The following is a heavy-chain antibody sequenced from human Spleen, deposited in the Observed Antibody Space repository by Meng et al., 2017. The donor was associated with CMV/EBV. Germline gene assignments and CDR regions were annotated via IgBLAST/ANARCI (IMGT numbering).Heavy chain of an antibody. CDR1: NGSITNNGYY. Sequence: SETLSLTCSVSNGSITNNGYYWGWIRQPPGKGLEWIGSIYSSGNTYYSPSLRSRVTIPVDRSKNQFSLRLSSVTAADTAMYYCASHDFWRGYYFDYWGQGMLVTVSS. CDR2: IYSSGNT. V-gene: IGHV4-39*07. D-gene: IGHD3-3*01. CDR3: ASHDFWRGYYFDY. J-gene: IGHJ4*02.